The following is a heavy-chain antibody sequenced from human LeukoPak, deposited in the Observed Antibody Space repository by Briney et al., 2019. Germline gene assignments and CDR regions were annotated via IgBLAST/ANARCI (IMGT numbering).Heavy chain of an antibody. V-gene: IGHV4-39*01. D-gene: IGHD3-10*01. CDR2: IYYSGST. J-gene: IGHJ4*02. Sequence: SETLSLTCTVSGXSISSSSSYWGWIRQPPGKGLELIGGIYYSGSTYYNPSLKSRVTISVDTSKNQFSLKLSSVTAADTAVYYCARHTGTGTYPLELWGQGTLVTVSS. CDR3: ARHTGTGTYPLEL. CDR1: GXSISSSSSY.